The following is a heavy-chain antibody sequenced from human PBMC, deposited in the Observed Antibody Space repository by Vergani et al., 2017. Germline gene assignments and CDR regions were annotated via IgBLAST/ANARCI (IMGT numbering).Heavy chain of an antibody. J-gene: IGHJ4*02. Sequence: QVQLQESGPGLVKPSETLSLTCAVSGYSISSGYYWGWIRQPPGKGLEWIGSIYHSGSTYYNPSLKSRVTISVDTSKNQFSLKLSSVTAADTAVYYCARDGYSYGIDYWGQGTLVTVSS. CDR2: IYHSGST. V-gene: IGHV4-38-2*02. CDR3: ARDGYSYGIDY. D-gene: IGHD5-18*01. CDR1: GYSISSGYY.